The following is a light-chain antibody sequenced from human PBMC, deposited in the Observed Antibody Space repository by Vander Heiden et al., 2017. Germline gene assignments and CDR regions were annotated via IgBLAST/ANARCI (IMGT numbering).Light chain of an antibody. CDR1: QGISSY. V-gene: IGKV1-9*01. Sequence: DIQLTQSPSFLSASVGDRVTITCRASQGISSYLAWYQQKPGKAPKLLIYAASTLQSGVPSRCSGSGSGTEFTRTISSLQPEDFATYYCQQLNSDPYTFGQGTKLEIK. CDR3: QQLNSDPYT. CDR2: AAS. J-gene: IGKJ2*01.